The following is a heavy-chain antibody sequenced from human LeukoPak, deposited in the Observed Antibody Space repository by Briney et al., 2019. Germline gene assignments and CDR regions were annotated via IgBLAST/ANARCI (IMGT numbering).Heavy chain of an antibody. D-gene: IGHD3-22*01. CDR2: IYYSGST. CDR1: GGSISSYY. Sequence: SETLSLTCTVSGGSISSYYWSWIRQPPGKGLEWIGYIYYSGSTYYNPSLKSRVTISVDTSKNQFSLKLSSVTAADTAVYYCARSSVPYYYYNSSMDVWGNGTTVTVSS. CDR3: ARSSVPYYYYNSSMDV. V-gene: IGHV4-59*01. J-gene: IGHJ6*03.